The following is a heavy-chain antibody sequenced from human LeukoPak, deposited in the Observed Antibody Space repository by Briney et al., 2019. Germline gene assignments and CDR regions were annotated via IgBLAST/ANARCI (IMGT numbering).Heavy chain of an antibody. CDR1: GFTFSDYY. J-gene: IGHJ4*02. Sequence: GGSLRLSCAASGFTFSDYYMSWIRQAPGKGLEWVSYISSSGSTIYYANSVKGRFTISRDNAKNSLYLQMNSLRAEDTAVYYCAGKGYSSSWFNWGQGTLVTVSS. D-gene: IGHD6-13*01. CDR2: ISSSGSTI. CDR3: AGKGYSSSWFN. V-gene: IGHV3-11*01.